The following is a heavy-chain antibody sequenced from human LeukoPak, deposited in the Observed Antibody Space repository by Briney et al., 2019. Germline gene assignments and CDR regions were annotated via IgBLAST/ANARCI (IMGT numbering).Heavy chain of an antibody. CDR3: ATIPRGTVAAASDY. Sequence: GGSLRLSCAASGFTFSSYGMSWVRQAPGKGLEWVSAIGGRDGSTYYADSVKGRFTISRDNSKNTLYLQMNGLRAEDTAVYYCATIPRGTVAAASDYWGQGTLVTVSS. D-gene: IGHD2-15*01. V-gene: IGHV3-23*01. J-gene: IGHJ4*02. CDR1: GFTFSSYG. CDR2: IGGRDGST.